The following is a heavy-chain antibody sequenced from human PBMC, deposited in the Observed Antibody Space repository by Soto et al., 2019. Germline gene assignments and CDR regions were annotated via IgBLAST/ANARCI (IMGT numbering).Heavy chain of an antibody. Sequence: GGSLRLSCAASGFSFSTYGMTWVRQPPGKGLEWVSTISSSGHSTDYAGSVKGRFTISRDNSKNTLYLQMDSLRAEDTALYYCAKGAGSDYAGSKYFDSWGQGTLVTVSS. D-gene: IGHD2-21*01. CDR2: ISSSGHST. J-gene: IGHJ4*02. V-gene: IGHV3-23*01. CDR1: GFSFSTYG. CDR3: AKGAGSDYAGSKYFDS.